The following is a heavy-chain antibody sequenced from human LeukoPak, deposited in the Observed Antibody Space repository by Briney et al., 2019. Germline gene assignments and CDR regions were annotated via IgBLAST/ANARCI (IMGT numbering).Heavy chain of an antibody. CDR3: ARPRKSSTVVAGYGLDV. Sequence: SETLSLTCTVSGGSISSDYYWGWIRQSPGKGLEWIGSIYYSGTSYYNPSLKSRVTISVDTSKNQFSLNLRSVTAADTAVYYCARPRKSSTVVAGYGLDVWGQGTTVTVSS. CDR2: IYYSGTS. V-gene: IGHV4-39*01. J-gene: IGHJ6*02. CDR1: GGSISSDYY. D-gene: IGHD6-19*01.